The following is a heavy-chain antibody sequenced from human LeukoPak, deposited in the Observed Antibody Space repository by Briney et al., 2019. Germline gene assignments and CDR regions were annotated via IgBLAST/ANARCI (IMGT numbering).Heavy chain of an antibody. CDR1: GFSFGTYW. CDR2: LNQDGAEK. J-gene: IGHJ4*02. CDR3: ARDKVVGDSYFDS. D-gene: IGHD2-15*01. V-gene: IGHV3-7*01. Sequence: GSLRLSCVASGFSFGTYWMSWVRQAPGKGLEWVANLNQDGAEKHYVDSVKGRFTISRDNAKNSLYLELNSLRAEDTAVYYCARDKVVGDSYFDSWGQGILVTVSS.